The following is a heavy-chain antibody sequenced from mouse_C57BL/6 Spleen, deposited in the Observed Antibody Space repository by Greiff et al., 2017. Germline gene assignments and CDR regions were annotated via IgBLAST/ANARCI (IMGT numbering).Heavy chain of an antibody. CDR3: DCSGCEVYYYSMDY. CDR1: GYTFTDHT. J-gene: IGHJ4*01. Sequence: VQLQQPDAELVKPGASVKISCKVSGYTFTDHTIHWMKQRPEQGLEWIGYIYPRNGSTKYNEKFKGKATLTADKSSSTAYMQLNSLTSEDSAVSFVDCSGCEVYYYSMDYWGQGTSVTVSS. V-gene: IGHV1-78*01. D-gene: IGHD2-2*01. CDR2: IYPRNGST.